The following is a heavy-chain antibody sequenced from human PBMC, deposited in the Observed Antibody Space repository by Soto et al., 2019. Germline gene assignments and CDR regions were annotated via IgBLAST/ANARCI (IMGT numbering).Heavy chain of an antibody. J-gene: IGHJ4*02. D-gene: IGHD5-18*01. V-gene: IGHV1-69*13. Sequence: SVKVSCKASGGTFNSYAISWVRQAPGQGLEWMGGIIPIFGTANYAQKFQGRVTITADESTSTAYMELSSLRSEDTAVYYCARYHSYGYVLGVLDYWGQGTLVTVSS. CDR3: ARYHSYGYVLGVLDY. CDR1: GGTFNSYA. CDR2: IIPIFGTA.